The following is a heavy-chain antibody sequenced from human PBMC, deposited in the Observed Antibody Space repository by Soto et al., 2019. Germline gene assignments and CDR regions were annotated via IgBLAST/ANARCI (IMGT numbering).Heavy chain of an antibody. V-gene: IGHV3-21*01. Sequence: GSLRLSCAASGFTFSSYSMNWVRQAPGKGLEWVSSISSSSTYIKYADSVKGRFTISRDNAKNSLYLQMNSLRAEGTAVYYCAREEIVAPPAYDYWGQGTLVTVSS. CDR1: GFTFSSYS. J-gene: IGHJ4*02. CDR2: ISSSSTYI. D-gene: IGHD2-15*01. CDR3: AREEIVAPPAYDY.